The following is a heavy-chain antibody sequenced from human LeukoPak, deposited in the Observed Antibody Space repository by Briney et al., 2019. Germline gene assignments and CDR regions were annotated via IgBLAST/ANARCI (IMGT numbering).Heavy chain of an antibody. D-gene: IGHD2-15*01. CDR3: ARLLDDY. Sequence: GGSLRLSCATSGLTISGYWMHWVRQAPGKGLVWVSRINGDGSTTSYADSVKGRFTISRDNAKNTVYLQMNSLRAEDTAVYYCARLLDDYWGQGTLVTVSS. CDR1: GLTISGYW. CDR2: INGDGSTT. J-gene: IGHJ4*02. V-gene: IGHV3-74*01.